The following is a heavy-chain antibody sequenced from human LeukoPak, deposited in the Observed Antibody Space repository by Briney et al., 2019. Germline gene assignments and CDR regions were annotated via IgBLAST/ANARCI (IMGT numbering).Heavy chain of an antibody. Sequence: PGGSLRLSCAASGFTFSSYSMNWVRQAPAKGLEWVSYISSSSSTIYYADSVKGRFTISRDNAKNSLYLQMNSLRAEDTALYYCARYFLRYFDWSYYGMDVWGRGTTVTVSS. CDR1: GFTFSSYS. CDR2: ISSSSSTI. D-gene: IGHD3-9*01. V-gene: IGHV3-48*01. J-gene: IGHJ6*02. CDR3: ARYFLRYFDWSYYGMDV.